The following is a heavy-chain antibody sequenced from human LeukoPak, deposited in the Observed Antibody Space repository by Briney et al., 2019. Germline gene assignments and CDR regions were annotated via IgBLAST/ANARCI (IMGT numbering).Heavy chain of an antibody. Sequence: ASVKVSCKASGYTFTSYGISWVRQAPGQGLEWMGWISAYNGNTNYAQKLQGRVTMTTDTSTSTAYMELRSLRSDDTAVYCCARAFWSGYYTFLYYYGMDVWGQGTTVTVSS. V-gene: IGHV1-18*01. D-gene: IGHD3-3*01. CDR3: ARAFWSGYYTFLYYYGMDV. CDR2: ISAYNGNT. CDR1: GYTFTSYG. J-gene: IGHJ6*02.